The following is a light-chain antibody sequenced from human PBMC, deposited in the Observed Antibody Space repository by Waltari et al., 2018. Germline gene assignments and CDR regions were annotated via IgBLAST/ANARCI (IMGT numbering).Light chain of an antibody. Sequence: EIVLTQSPGTLSFSPGERATLSCRASQAISNSCLAWYQQKPGQAPRLLIYNASLRGTGIPDKFSGSGSGTNFTLTISRLEPEDFAVYYCQQYGSPPRTFGQGTKVEIK. V-gene: IGKV3-20*01. CDR2: NAS. CDR1: QAISNSC. J-gene: IGKJ1*01. CDR3: QQYGSPPRT.